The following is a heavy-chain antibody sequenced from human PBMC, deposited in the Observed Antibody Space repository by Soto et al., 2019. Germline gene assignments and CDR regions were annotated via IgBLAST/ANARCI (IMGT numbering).Heavy chain of an antibody. Sequence: SETLSLTCAVSGYSISSGYYWGWIRQPPGKGLEWIGSIYHSGSTYYNPSLKSRVTISVDTSKNQFSLKLSSVTAADTAVYYCARGNYDFWSGRSMDVWGQGTTVTVSS. J-gene: IGHJ6*02. D-gene: IGHD3-3*01. CDR2: IYHSGST. CDR3: ARGNYDFWSGRSMDV. CDR1: GYSISSGYY. V-gene: IGHV4-38-2*01.